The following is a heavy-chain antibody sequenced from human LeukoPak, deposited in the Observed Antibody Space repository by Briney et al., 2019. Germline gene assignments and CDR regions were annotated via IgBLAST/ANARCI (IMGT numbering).Heavy chain of an antibody. CDR1: GGSISSYY. CDR3: AREGWVHYFDY. J-gene: IGHJ4*02. V-gene: IGHV4-59*01. D-gene: IGHD5-24*01. Sequence: SETLSLTCTVSGGSISSYYWSWIRQPPGKGLAWIGYIYYSGSTNYNPSLKSRVTISVDTSKNQFSLKLSSVTAADTAVYYCAREGWVHYFDYWGQGTLVTVSS. CDR2: IYYSGST.